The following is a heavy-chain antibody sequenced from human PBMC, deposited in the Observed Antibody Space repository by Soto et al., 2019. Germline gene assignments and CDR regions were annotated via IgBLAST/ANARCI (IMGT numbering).Heavy chain of an antibody. Sequence: SQTLSLTCAISGDSVSRTSTAWNWIRQSPSRGLEWLGRTFYRSKWYSDYAEPVKRRITIKSDTSKNHFSLQLNSVTAADTAVYFCARDFAYFDSWGQGTLVTVSS. V-gene: IGHV6-1*01. CDR1: GDSVSRTSTA. CDR2: TFYRSKWYS. D-gene: IGHD3-3*01. CDR3: ARDFAYFDS. J-gene: IGHJ4*02.